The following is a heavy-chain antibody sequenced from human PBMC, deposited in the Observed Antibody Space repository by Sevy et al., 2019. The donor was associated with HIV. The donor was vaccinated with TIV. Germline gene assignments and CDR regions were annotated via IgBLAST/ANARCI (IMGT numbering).Heavy chain of an antibody. V-gene: IGHV3-23*01. D-gene: IGHD2-2*01. CDR3: AKVDVVVPVADYGLDV. CDR1: GFTFSNYA. Sequence: GGSLRLSCAASGFTFSNYAMSWVRQAPGKGLEWVSSISRSGGSTYYADSVKGRFTISRDNSKNTLDLQMNSLRAEKTAVYYCAKVDVVVPVADYGLDVWGQGTTVTVSS. J-gene: IGHJ6*02. CDR2: ISRSGGST.